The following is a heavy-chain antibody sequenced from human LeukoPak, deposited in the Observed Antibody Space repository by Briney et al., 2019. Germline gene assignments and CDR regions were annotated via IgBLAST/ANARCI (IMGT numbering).Heavy chain of an antibody. CDR1: GGSISSYY. D-gene: IGHD3-22*01. CDR3: ARARDSSGPHFDY. CDR2: IYYSGST. J-gene: IGHJ4*02. Sequence: SETLSLTCTVSGGSISSYYWSWIRQPPGKGLEWIGYIYYSGSTNYNPSLKSRVTISVDTSKNQFSLKLSSVTAADTAVCYCARARDSSGPHFDYWGQGTLVTVSS. V-gene: IGHV4-59*01.